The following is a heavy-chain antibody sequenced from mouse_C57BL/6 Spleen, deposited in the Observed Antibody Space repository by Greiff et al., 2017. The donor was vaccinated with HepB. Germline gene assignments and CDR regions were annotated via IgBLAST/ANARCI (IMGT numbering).Heavy chain of an antibody. Sequence: DVKLVESEGGLVQPGSSMKLSCTASGFTFSDYYMAWVRQVPEKGLEWVANINYDGSSTYYLDSLKSRFIISRDNAKNMLYLQMSSLKSEDTATYYCARSYYEYFDVWGTGTTVTVSS. CDR2: INYDGSST. J-gene: IGHJ1*03. V-gene: IGHV5-16*01. D-gene: IGHD1-1*01. CDR3: ARSYYEYFDV. CDR1: GFTFSDYY.